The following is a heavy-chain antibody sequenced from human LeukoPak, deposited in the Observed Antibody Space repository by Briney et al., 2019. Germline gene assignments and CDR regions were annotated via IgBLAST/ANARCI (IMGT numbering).Heavy chain of an antibody. CDR3: ARGQGLYYYGSGSPNSAFDI. CDR2: INPNSGDT. D-gene: IGHD3-10*01. Sequence: ASVKVSCKTSGYTFTGYYIHWVRQAPGQGLEWMGWINPNSGDTNYAQKFQGRVSMTGDTSISTAYMELSSLRSEDTAVYYCARGQGLYYYGSGSPNSAFDIWGQGTMVTVSS. CDR1: GYTFTGYY. V-gene: IGHV1-2*02. J-gene: IGHJ3*02.